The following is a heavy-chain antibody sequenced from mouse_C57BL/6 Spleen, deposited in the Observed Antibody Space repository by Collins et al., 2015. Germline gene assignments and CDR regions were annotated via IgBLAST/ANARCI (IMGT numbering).Heavy chain of an antibody. CDR3: TSYYV. J-gene: IGHJ1*03. D-gene: IGHD1-1*01. CDR1: GFNIKDDY. V-gene: IGHV14-4*01. Sequence: EVQLLQSGAELVRPGASVKLSCTPSGFNIKDDYMHWVNQRPEQGLEWIGWIDPENGDTEYASKFQGKATIMTDTSSNTAYLQLSSLTSEDTAVYYCTSYYVWGTGTTVTVSS. CDR2: IDPENGDT.